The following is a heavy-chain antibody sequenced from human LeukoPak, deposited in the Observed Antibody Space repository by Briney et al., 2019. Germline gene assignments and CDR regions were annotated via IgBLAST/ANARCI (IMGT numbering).Heavy chain of an antibody. CDR3: ARVEPRGIAVAGPVFDY. CDR1: GYTFTSYY. J-gene: IGHJ4*02. CDR2: INPNSGGT. V-gene: IGHV1-2*02. D-gene: IGHD6-19*01. Sequence: ASVKLSCKASGYTFTSYYMHWVRQAPGQGLEWMGWINPNSGGTNYAQNFKGRVTMTRDTSISTAYMELSRLRSDDTAVYYCARVEPRGIAVAGPVFDYGGQGPLVTVSS.